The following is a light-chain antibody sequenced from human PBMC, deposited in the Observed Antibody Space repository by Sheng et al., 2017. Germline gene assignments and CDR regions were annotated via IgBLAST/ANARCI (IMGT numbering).Light chain of an antibody. V-gene: IGKV3-11*01. CDR3: QQLS. CDR1: QSVSSSY. CDR2: DAS. Sequence: EIVLTQSPVTLSLSPGERATLSCRASQSVSSSYLAWYQQKPGQAPRLLIYDASNRATGIPARFSGSGSGTDFTLTISSLEPEDFAVYYCQQLSFGQGTKVEIK. J-gene: IGKJ1*01.